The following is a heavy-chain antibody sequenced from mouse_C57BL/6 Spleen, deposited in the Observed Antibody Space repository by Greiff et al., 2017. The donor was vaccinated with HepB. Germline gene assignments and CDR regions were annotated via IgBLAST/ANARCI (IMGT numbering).Heavy chain of an antibody. J-gene: IGHJ2*01. Sequence: QVQLQQSGAELVRPGASVTLSCKASGYTFTDYEMHWVKQTPVHGLEWIGAIDPETGGTAYNQKFKGKAILTADKSSSTAYMELRSLTSEDSAVYYCTRVITTVVATRGYYFDYWGQGTTLTVSS. V-gene: IGHV1-15*01. CDR3: TRVITTVVATRGYYFDY. CDR1: GYTFTDYE. CDR2: IDPETGGT. D-gene: IGHD1-1*01.